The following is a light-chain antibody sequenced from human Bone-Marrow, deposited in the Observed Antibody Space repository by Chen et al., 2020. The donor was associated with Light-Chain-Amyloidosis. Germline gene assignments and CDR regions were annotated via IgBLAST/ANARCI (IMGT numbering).Light chain of an antibody. CDR2: DDS. Sequence: SYVLTQPSSVSVAPGQTATLASGGNNIGTTSVHWYQQTPGQAPLLVVYDDSDRPSGIPGRLSGSNSGNTATLTISRVEAGDEADYYCQVWDRSSDRPVFGGGTKLTVL. CDR3: QVWDRSSDRPV. V-gene: IGLV3-21*02. CDR1: NIGTTS. J-gene: IGLJ3*02.